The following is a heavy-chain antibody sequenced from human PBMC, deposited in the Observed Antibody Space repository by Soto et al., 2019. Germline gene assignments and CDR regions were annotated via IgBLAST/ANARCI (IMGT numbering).Heavy chain of an antibody. CDR2: IYHSGST. CDR1: GGSISSGGYS. D-gene: IGHD1-20*01. Sequence: SETLSLTCAVSGGSISSGGYSWSWIRQPPGKGLEWIGYIYHSGSTYYNPSLKSRVTISVDRSKNQFSLKLSSVTAADTAVYSCASYNWNANWFDHWGQGTLVTVSS. V-gene: IGHV4-30-2*01. J-gene: IGHJ5*02. CDR3: ASYNWNANWFDH.